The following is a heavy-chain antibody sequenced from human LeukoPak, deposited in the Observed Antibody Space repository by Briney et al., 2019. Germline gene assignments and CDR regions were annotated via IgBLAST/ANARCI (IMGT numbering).Heavy chain of an antibody. J-gene: IGHJ4*02. V-gene: IGHV3-30-3*01. D-gene: IGHD3-10*01. CDR1: GFTFSSCA. Sequence: GGSLRLSCAASGFTFSSCAMHWVRQAPGKGLEWVAVISYDGSNKYYADSVKGRFTISRDNSKNTLYLQMNSLRAEDTAVYYCAGGGSGSYSNFDYWGQGTLVTVSS. CDR2: ISYDGSNK. CDR3: AGGGSGSYSNFDY.